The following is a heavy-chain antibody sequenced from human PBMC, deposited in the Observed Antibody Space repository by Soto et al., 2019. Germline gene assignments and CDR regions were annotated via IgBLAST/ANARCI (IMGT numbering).Heavy chain of an antibody. D-gene: IGHD1-26*01. CDR3: ARDRWRELPPNYYYYYYGMDV. Sequence: GASVKVSCKASGYTFTSYGISWVRQAPGQGLEWMGWISAYNGNTNYAQKLQGRVTMTTDTSTSTAYMELRSLRSDDTAVYYCARDRWRELPPNYYYYYYGMDVWGQGTTVTVSS. CDR2: ISAYNGNT. V-gene: IGHV1-18*01. CDR1: GYTFTSYG. J-gene: IGHJ6*02.